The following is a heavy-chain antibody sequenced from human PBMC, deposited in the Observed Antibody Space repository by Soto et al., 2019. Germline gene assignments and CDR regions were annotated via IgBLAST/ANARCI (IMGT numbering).Heavy chain of an antibody. CDR3: TRDASRDSSARGWFDP. CDR2: ISSNSAYI. J-gene: IGHJ5*02. D-gene: IGHD6-13*01. V-gene: IGHV3-21*01. CDR1: GFTFRSFT. Sequence: GGSLRLSCAASGFTFRSFTMNWVRQASGKGLEWVSTISSNSAYIYYTDALRGRFTISRDNAKNSLHLQMNSLRAEDTAVYYCTRDASRDSSARGWFDPWGPGTLVTVSS.